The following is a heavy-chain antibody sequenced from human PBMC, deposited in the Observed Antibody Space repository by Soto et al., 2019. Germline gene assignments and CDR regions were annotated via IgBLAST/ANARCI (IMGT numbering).Heavy chain of an antibody. D-gene: IGHD2-8*01. CDR2: ISGSGGIT. Sequence: GGSLRLSCAASGFTFSSYAMSWVRQAPWKGLEWVSAISGSGGITYYADSVKGRFTISRDNSKNTLYLQMNSLRAEDTAVYYCAKDLPKANGVCCFYYYYYGMDVWGQGTTVTVSS. V-gene: IGHV3-23*01. CDR1: GFTFSSYA. J-gene: IGHJ6*02. CDR3: AKDLPKANGVCCFYYYYYGMDV.